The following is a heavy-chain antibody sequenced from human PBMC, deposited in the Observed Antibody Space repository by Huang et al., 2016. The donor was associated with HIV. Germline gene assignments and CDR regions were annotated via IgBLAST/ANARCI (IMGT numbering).Heavy chain of an antibody. V-gene: IGHV4-34*01. D-gene: IGHD1-26*01. CDR1: GVSFSGYY. CDR2: INERGST. J-gene: IGHJ4*02. CDR3: ARDGPERSSGNYGASDY. Sequence: QVQLQQWGAGLLKPSETLSLTCAVYGVSFSGYYWSWIRQPPGKGLEWIGEINERGSTNHTPSLKSRVTVSVDTAKNQFSLRLSSVTAADTAVYYCARDGPERSSGNYGASDYWGQGTLVTVSS.